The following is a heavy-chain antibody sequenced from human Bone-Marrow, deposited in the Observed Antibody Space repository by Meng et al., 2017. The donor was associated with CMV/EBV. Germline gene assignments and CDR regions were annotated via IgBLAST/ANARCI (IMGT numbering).Heavy chain of an antibody. Sequence: SCTVACGAVSSGSYYWSWIRQPPGKGLEWIGYIYYSGSTNYNPSLKSRVTISVDTSKNQFSLKLSSVTAADTAVYYCARGGRRAMYYYYGMDVWGQGTTVTVSS. CDR3: ARGGRRAMYYYYGMDV. D-gene: IGHD3-10*01. CDR1: CGAVSSGSYY. J-gene: IGHJ6*02. V-gene: IGHV4-61*01. CDR2: IYYSGST.